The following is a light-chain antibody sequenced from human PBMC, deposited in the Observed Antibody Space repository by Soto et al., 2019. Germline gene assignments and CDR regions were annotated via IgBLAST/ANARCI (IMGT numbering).Light chain of an antibody. J-gene: IGLJ1*01. CDR1: NKDVGGYDY. CDR2: DVT. CDR3: RSFAGTSPPTHL. Sequence: QSVLTQPRSVSGSPGQSVTISCTVTNKDVGGYDYVSWYQQHPGKAPKVMIYDVTKRPSGVPDRFSGSKSGNTASLTISGLQAEDEADHYCRSFAGTSPPTHLFGTGTKLTVL. V-gene: IGLV2-11*01.